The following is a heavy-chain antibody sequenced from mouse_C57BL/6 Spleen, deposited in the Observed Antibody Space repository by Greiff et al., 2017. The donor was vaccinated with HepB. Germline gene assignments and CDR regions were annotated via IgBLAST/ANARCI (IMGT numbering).Heavy chain of an antibody. V-gene: IGHV1-69*01. CDR3: ARGGYGSAFAY. CDR2: IDPSDSYT. CDR1: GYTFTSYW. D-gene: IGHD1-1*01. J-gene: IGHJ3*01. Sequence: QVQLKQPGAELVMPGASVKLSCKASGYTFTSYWMHWVKQRPGQGLEWIGEIDPSDSYTNYNQKFKGKSTLTVDKSSSTAYMQLSSLTSEDSAVYYCARGGYGSAFAYWGQGTLVTVSA.